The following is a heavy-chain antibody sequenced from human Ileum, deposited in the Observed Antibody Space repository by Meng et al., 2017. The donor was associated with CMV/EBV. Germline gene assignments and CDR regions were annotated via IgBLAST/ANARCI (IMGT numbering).Heavy chain of an antibody. Sequence: GQLQEAGPGLVQTSETLSLTCYVSGGSISNYYWSWIRQPAGKGLEWIAHIYTSGTTNYNPSLKSRVTMSVDTSRNQFSLQLSSVTAADTAVYYCARRSSGLFDYWGQGILVTVSS. CDR3: ARRSSGLFDY. CDR1: GGSISNYY. CDR2: IYTSGTT. V-gene: IGHV4-4*07. D-gene: IGHD6-13*01. J-gene: IGHJ4*02.